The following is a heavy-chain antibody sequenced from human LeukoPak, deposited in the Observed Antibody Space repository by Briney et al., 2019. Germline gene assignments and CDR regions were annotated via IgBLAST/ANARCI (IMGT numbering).Heavy chain of an antibody. CDR1: GYSFTAYY. CDR3: VRGGSGWFYNSLDP. J-gene: IGHJ5*02. D-gene: IGHD6-19*01. Sequence: ASVKVSCKASGYSFTAYYIFWVRQAPGQGLERMGWIKPSSGDAKSAQKFQDRVTITRDSSINTVYMEVTRLTSDDTALYYCVRGGSGWFYNSLDPWGQGTLVTVSS. V-gene: IGHV1-2*02. CDR2: IKPSSGDA.